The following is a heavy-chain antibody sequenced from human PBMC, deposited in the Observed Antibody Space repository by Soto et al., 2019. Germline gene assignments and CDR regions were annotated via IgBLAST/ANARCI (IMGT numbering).Heavy chain of an antibody. Sequence: SAPLSLPCSVSGGSINSYWWSWIRQPAGKGLEWIGRVYSSGTTDYNPSLNSRATLSVETSKNQFSLKLSSVTAADTAVYYCARDIGSYAYGEGYWGQGIQVTVSS. CDR1: GGSINSYW. J-gene: IGHJ4*02. CDR3: ARDIGSYAYGEGY. CDR2: VYSSGTT. D-gene: IGHD3-10*01. V-gene: IGHV4-4*07.